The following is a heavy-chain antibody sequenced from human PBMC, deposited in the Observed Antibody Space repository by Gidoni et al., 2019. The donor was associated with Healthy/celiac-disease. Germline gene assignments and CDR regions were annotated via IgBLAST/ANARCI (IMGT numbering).Heavy chain of an antibody. D-gene: IGHD3-10*02. J-gene: IGHJ3*02. V-gene: IGHV4-39*01. Sequence: QLQLQESGPGLVKPSETLSLTCPVSGGSISSSSYYWGWIRQPPGQGRELIGIIYYSGSTYYTPSLKSRVTLSVDTSKNHFSLKLSSVTAADTAVYYCARPGIIMLNAFDIWGQGTMVTVSS. CDR2: IYYSGST. CDR1: GGSISSSSYY. CDR3: ARPGIIMLNAFDI.